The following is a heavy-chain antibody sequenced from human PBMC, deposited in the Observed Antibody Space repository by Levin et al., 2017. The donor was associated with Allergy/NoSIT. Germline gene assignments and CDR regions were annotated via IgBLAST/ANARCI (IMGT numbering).Heavy chain of an antibody. V-gene: IGHV3-23*01. CDR2: ISGGGDIT. CDR3: VKRSDYGGNYYFDY. Sequence: GESLKISCTASGINFSNYGMSWVRQAPGKGLEWVSGISGGGDITHYADSVKGRFTISRDNSKNTLVLQMNSLRAEDTAVYYCVKRSDYGGNYYFDYWGQGTLVTVSS. CDR1: GINFSNYG. D-gene: IGHD4-23*01. J-gene: IGHJ4*02.